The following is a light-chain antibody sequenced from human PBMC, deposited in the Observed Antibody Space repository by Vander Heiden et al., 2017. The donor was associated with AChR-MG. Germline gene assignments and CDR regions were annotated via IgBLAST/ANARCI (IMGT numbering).Light chain of an antibody. CDR1: QSGSSSY. Sequence: EIVLTQFPATLSLSPGERATLSCGASQSGSSSYLAWYQQKPGLAPRLLIYDASSRATGIPDRFSGSGSGTDFTLTISRLEPEDFAVYYCQQYGSSLYTFGQGTKLEIK. V-gene: IGKV3D-20*01. J-gene: IGKJ2*01. CDR3: QQYGSSLYT. CDR2: DAS.